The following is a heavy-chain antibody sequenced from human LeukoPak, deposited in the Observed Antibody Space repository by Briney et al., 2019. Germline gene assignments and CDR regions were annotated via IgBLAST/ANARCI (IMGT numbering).Heavy chain of an antibody. D-gene: IGHD3-22*01. Sequence: PSETLSLTCTVSGDSVSSDSYYWSWIRQPPGKGLGWIGYIYYSGTTKQNPSLKSRVTLSVDTSKNQLYLKLNSVTAADTAVYYCARDSRGYYDSSGYFDHWGQGTLVTVSS. V-gene: IGHV4-61*01. J-gene: IGHJ4*02. CDR2: IYYSGTT. CDR3: ARDSRGYYDSSGYFDH. CDR1: GDSVSSDSYY.